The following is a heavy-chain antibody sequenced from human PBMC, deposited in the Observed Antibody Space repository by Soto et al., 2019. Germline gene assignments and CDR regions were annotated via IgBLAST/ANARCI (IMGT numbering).Heavy chain of an antibody. V-gene: IGHV4-39*01. CDR1: GGSISSSSYY. Sequence: PSETLSLTCTVSGGSISSSSYYWGWIRQPPGKGLEWIGIIYYSGSTYYNPSLKSRVTISVDTSKNQFSLKLSSVTAADTAVYYCARHGRWYFDYWGQGTLVTVSS. D-gene: IGHD6-13*01. CDR2: IYYSGST. J-gene: IGHJ4*02. CDR3: ARHGRWYFDY.